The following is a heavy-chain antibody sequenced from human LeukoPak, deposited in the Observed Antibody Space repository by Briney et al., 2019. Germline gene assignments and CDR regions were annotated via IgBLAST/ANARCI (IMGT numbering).Heavy chain of an antibody. CDR1: GYTFTGYY. CDR2: INPNSGGT. V-gene: IGHV1-2*04. CDR3: ARLAAAADADWFDP. D-gene: IGHD6-13*01. J-gene: IGHJ5*02. Sequence: ASVKVSCKASGYTFTGYYMHWVRQAPGQGLEWMGWINPNSGGTNYAQKFQGWVTMIRDTSISTAYVELSRLRSDDTAVYYCARLAAAADADWFDPWGQGTLVTVSS.